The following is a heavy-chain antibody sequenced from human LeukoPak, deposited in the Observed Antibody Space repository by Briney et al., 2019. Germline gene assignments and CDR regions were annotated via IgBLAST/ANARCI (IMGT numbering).Heavy chain of an antibody. Sequence: PSETLSLTCTVSGGSISSSSYYWGWIRQPPGKGLEWIGSIYYSGSTYYNPSLKSRVTISVDTSKNQFSLKLSSVTAADTAVYYCAREKMTTVTTFDFDYWGQGTLVTVSS. CDR3: AREKMTTVTTFDFDY. CDR2: IYYSGST. D-gene: IGHD4-17*01. J-gene: IGHJ4*02. V-gene: IGHV4-39*07. CDR1: GGSISSSSYY.